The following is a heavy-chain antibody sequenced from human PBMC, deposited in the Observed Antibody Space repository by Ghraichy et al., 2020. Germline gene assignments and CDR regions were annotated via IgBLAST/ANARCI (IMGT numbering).Heavy chain of an antibody. CDR1: GFTFSSYA. V-gene: IGHV3-23*01. Sequence: GESLNISCAASGFTFSSYAMSWVRQAPGKGLEWVSAISGSGGSTYYADSVKGRFTISRDNSKNTLYLQMNSLRAEDTAVYYCAKVVMIVVGSLDYWGQGTLVTVSS. J-gene: IGHJ4*02. CDR3: AKVVMIVVGSLDY. D-gene: IGHD3-22*01. CDR2: ISGSGGST.